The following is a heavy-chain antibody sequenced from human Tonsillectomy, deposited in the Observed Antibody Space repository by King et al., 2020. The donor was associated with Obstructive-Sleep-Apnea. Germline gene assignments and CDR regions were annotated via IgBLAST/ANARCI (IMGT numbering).Heavy chain of an antibody. Sequence: QVQLVESGTEMKKPGASVKVSCKASGYTFTRYGISWMRQAPGQGLEWMGWISGYNGNTNYAQKLQGRVTVTTDTSTNTAYMELRSLRSDDTAVYYCARDRWNILTGNPFDYWGQGTLVTVSS. CDR1: GYTFTRYG. V-gene: IGHV1-18*01. CDR2: ISGYNGNT. CDR3: ARDRWNILTGNPFDY. D-gene: IGHD3-9*01. J-gene: IGHJ4*02.